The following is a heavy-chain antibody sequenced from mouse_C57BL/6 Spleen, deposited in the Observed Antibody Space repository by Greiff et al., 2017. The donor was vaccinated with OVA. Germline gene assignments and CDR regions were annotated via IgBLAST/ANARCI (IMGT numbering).Heavy chain of an antibody. CDR1: GFTFTDYY. CDR2: IRNKANGYTT. D-gene: IGHD2-1*01. CDR3: ARYSNSWFAY. Sequence: EVQLVESGGGLVQPGGSLSLSCAASGFTFTDYYMCWVRQPPGKALEWLGFIRNKANGYTTEYSASVKVRFTISRDNSQSILYLQMNALRAEDSATYYCARYSNSWFAYWGQGTLVTVAA. V-gene: IGHV7-3*01. J-gene: IGHJ3*01.